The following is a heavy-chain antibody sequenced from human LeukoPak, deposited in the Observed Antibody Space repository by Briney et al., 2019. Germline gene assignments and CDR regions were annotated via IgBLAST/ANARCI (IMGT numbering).Heavy chain of an antibody. CDR2: IYYSGST. J-gene: IGHJ4*02. Sequence: SETLSLTCTVSGGSISSYYWSWIRQPPGKGLEWIGYIYYSGSTNYNPSLKSRVTISVDTSKNQFSLKLSSVTAADTAAYYCARMVRGWYNYFDYWGQGTLVTVSS. V-gene: IGHV4-59*01. D-gene: IGHD6-19*01. CDR3: ARMVRGWYNYFDY. CDR1: GGSISSYY.